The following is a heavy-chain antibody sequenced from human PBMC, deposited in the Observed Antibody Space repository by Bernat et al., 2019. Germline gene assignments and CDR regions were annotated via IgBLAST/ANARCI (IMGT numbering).Heavy chain of an antibody. V-gene: IGHV3-30*02. J-gene: IGHJ4*02. D-gene: IGHD7-27*01. CDR1: GFTFSSYG. Sequence: QVQLVESGGGVVQPGGSLRLSCAASGFTFSSYGMHWVRQAPGKGLEWVAFIRFDGSNEYYADSVKGRFTISRDDSKKTLFVHMNSLRAEDTAVYYCRRDRANWSVDYWGQGTLVTVSS. CDR3: RRDRANWSVDY. CDR2: IRFDGSNE.